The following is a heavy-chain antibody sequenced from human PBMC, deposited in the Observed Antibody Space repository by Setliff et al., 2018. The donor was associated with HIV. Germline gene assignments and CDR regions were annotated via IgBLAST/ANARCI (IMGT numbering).Heavy chain of an antibody. J-gene: IGHJ6*03. CDR3: ARRFLEWFPPSYFYYYMDV. D-gene: IGHD3-3*01. Sequence: GESLKISCKGSGYSFSTYWIGWVRQMPGKGLEWMGIIYPGDSEITYRPSFLGQVTISADKSISTAYLQWSSLKASDTAVYYCARRFLEWFPPSYFYYYMDVWGKGTTVTVSS. CDR2: IYPGDSEI. CDR1: GYSFSTYW. V-gene: IGHV5-51*01.